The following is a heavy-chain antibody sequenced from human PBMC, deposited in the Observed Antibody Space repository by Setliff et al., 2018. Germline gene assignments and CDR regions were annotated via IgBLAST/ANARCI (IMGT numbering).Heavy chain of an antibody. CDR2: INDGGGDK. D-gene: IGHD6-25*01. CDR1: GFIFSNYW. Sequence: GGSLRLSCTASGFIFSNYWITWVRQAPGKGLEWVANINDGGGDKYYGDSVKGRFTISRDNSKNTLYLQMNSLRVEDTAVYYCARQAADYWGQGTLVTVSS. V-gene: IGHV3-7*01. CDR3: ARQAADY. J-gene: IGHJ4*02.